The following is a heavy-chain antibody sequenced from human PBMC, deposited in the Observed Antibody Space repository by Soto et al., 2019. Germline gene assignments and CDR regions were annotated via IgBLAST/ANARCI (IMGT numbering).Heavy chain of an antibody. CDR3: ARDRNSGPSGWARDY. V-gene: IGHV1-46*03. CDR1: GYTFTNYY. D-gene: IGHD6-19*01. Sequence: QVQLVQSGAEVKKPGAAVKVSCKASGYTFTNYYLHWVRQAPGQGLEWMGLINANSGTTSYAQKSQDRVTMTRDTSTSTVYMELSSLRPEDTAVYYCARDRNSGPSGWARDYWGQGTLVTVSS. CDR2: INANSGTT. J-gene: IGHJ4*02.